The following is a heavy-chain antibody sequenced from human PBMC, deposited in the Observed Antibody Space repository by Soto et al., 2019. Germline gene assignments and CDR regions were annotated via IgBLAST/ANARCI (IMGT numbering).Heavy chain of an antibody. Sequence: PSETLSLTCTVSGGSISSYYWSWIRQPPGKGLEWIGYIYYSGSTNYNPSLKSRVTISVDTSKNQFSLKLSSVTAADTAVYYCAIEIPPDDTAMGVYYYGMDVWGQGTTVTVSS. D-gene: IGHD5-18*01. J-gene: IGHJ6*02. CDR3: AIEIPPDDTAMGVYYYGMDV. V-gene: IGHV4-59*01. CDR1: GGSISSYY. CDR2: IYYSGST.